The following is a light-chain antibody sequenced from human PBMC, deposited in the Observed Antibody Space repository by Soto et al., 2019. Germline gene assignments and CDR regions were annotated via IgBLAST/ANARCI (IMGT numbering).Light chain of an antibody. CDR1: SSNIGAGYD. CDR2: GNS. CDR3: QSYDSSLSVHVV. V-gene: IGLV1-40*01. Sequence: QSVLPQPPSVSGAPGQRVTISCTGSSSNIGAGYDVHWYQQLPRTAPKLLIYGNSNRPSGVPDRFSGYKSGTSASLAITGLQAEDEADYYCQSYDSSLSVHVVFGGGTKLTVL. J-gene: IGLJ2*01.